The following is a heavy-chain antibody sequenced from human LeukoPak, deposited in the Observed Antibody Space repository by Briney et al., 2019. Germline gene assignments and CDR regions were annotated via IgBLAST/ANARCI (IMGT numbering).Heavy chain of an antibody. J-gene: IGHJ4*02. CDR3: AVGATPGVFDY. CDR2: INHSGGT. Sequence: SETLSLTCGAYGGSFSGYYWSWIRQPPGKGLEWIGEINHSGGTNYNSSLKSRVTLAVDTSKNHFSLNLNSVTAADTALYFCAVGATPGVFDYWGQGTLVTVSS. V-gene: IGHV4-34*01. D-gene: IGHD1-26*01. CDR1: GGSFSGYY.